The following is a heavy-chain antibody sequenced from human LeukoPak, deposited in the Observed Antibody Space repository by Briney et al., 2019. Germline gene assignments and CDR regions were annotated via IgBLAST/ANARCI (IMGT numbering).Heavy chain of an antibody. CDR1: GGSISSGDYY. CDR3: ARVFRDDYCSGSYYPVPYNWFDP. CDR2: IYYSGST. V-gene: IGHV4-30-4*01. D-gene: IGHD3-10*01. Sequence: PSQTLSLTCTVSGGSISSGDYYWSWIRQPPGKGLEWIGYIYYSGSTYYNPSLKSRVTISVDTSKNQFSLKLSSVTAADTAVYYCARVFRDDYCSGSYYPVPYNWFDPWGQGTLVTVSS. J-gene: IGHJ5*02.